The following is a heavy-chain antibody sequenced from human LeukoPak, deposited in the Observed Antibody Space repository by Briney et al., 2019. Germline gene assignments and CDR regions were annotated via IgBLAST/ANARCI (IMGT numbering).Heavy chain of an antibody. CDR3: AKDRGSGYHYFDY. Sequence: ASVKVSCKATGGTFNNYVISWVRQASGQGLEWIGGIIPVFHTTDYAQKFQGRVTIIADESTNTAYMELVSLRSEDTAVYYCAKDRGSGYHYFDYWGQGTLVTVSS. D-gene: IGHD3-22*01. V-gene: IGHV1-69*13. CDR1: GGTFNNYV. J-gene: IGHJ4*02. CDR2: IIPVFHTT.